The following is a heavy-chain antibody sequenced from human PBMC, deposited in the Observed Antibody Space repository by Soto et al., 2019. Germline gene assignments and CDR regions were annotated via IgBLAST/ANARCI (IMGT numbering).Heavy chain of an antibody. Sequence: SETLSLTCTVSGGSISTDSHYWGWIRQPPGKGLEWIGSVYYAGSTYKNPSLHSRVTISVDTSKNHFSLKLNSVTAADTAVYYCARRTNYGDYSFDYRGQGTLVTVSS. D-gene: IGHD4-17*01. J-gene: IGHJ4*02. CDR1: GGSISTDSHY. CDR3: ARRTNYGDYSFDY. CDR2: VYYAGST. V-gene: IGHV4-39*02.